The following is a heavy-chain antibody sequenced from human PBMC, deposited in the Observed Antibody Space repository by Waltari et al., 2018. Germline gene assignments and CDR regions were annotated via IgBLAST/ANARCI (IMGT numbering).Heavy chain of an antibody. Sequence: HVQLQESGPGLVTPSETLSLASTVSGDFLSEDHGPWIRQAPGKGLEGIAHLRNTAGPKFTPSLESQVTVSAVTSKKQFSLRLTSVTAADTAVYYCARLPTKYFDSLGWGFFDQWGQGILVTVSS. CDR1: GDFLSEDH. CDR2: LRNTAGP. D-gene: IGHD3-22*01. J-gene: IGHJ4*02. CDR3: ARLPTKYFDSLGWGFFDQ. V-gene: IGHV4-4*09.